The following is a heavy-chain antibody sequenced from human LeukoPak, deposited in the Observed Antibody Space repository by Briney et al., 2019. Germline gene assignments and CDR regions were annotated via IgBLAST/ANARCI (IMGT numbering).Heavy chain of an antibody. CDR3: ARDLRWLQLDY. CDR2: ISSSGSTF. D-gene: IGHD5-24*01. CDR1: GFIFSDHY. J-gene: IGHJ4*02. V-gene: IGHV3-11*01. Sequence: GGSLRLSCTASGFIFSDHYMIWIRQAPGKGREWVSYISSSGSTFYQADSVKGRFTISRDNAKNSLYLQMNSLRVEDTAVYYCARDLRWLQLDYWGQGTLVTVSS.